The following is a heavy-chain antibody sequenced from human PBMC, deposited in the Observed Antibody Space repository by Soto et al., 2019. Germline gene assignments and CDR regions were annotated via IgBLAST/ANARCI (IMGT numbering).Heavy chain of an antibody. Sequence: QVQLQESGPGLVKPSQTLSLTCTVSGGSISSGGYYWSWIRQHPGKGLEWIGYIYYSGSTYYNPSLKSRVTISVDTSKYQFSLKLSSVTAADTAVYYCARKLTTVKHWYFDLWGRGTLVTVSS. CDR1: GGSISSGGYY. D-gene: IGHD4-17*01. CDR2: IYYSGST. CDR3: ARKLTTVKHWYFDL. V-gene: IGHV4-31*03. J-gene: IGHJ2*01.